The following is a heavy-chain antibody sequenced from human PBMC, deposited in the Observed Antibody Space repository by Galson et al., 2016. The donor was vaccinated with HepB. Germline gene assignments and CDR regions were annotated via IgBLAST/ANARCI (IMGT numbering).Heavy chain of an antibody. CDR1: GYTFTTYG. J-gene: IGHJ4*02. CDR3: ALSPTSYESPGN. V-gene: IGHV1-18*01. D-gene: IGHD3-22*01. CDR2: ISAYNGNT. Sequence: SVKVSCKASGYTFTTYGIIWVRQAPGQGLEWMGWISAYNGNTNYAQKLQGRVTMTTDTSTSTAYMELRSLRSDDTAVYYCALSPTSYESPGNWGQGTLVTVSS.